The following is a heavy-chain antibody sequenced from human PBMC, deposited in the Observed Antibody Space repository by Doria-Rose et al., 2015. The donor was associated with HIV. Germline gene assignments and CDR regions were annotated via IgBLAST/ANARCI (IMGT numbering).Heavy chain of an antibody. D-gene: IGHD6-13*01. CDR1: GVSLSSPGMG. J-gene: IGHJ4*02. CDR3: ARIKSSRWYRKYYFDF. Sequence: QITLKESGPVLVKPTETLTLTCTVSGVSLSSPGMGVSWIRQPPWKALEWLANIFSDDERSYRTSLKSRLTISRSTSKSQVVLTMTDMDSVDTATYYCARIKSSRWYRKYYFDFWGQGTLVIVSA. CDR2: IFSDDER. V-gene: IGHV2-26*01.